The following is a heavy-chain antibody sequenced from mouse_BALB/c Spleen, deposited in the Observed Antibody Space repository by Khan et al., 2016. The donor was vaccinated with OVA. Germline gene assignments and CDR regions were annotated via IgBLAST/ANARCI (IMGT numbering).Heavy chain of an antibody. Sequence: QVQLKESGSELARPGASVKMSCKASGYTFTSYTMHWVKQRPGQGLEWIGYINPSNGYTNYNQKFKDKATLNADKSSSTAYMQLSSLTSEDSAVYYCAREEAYYRYGDWFAFWGQGTLVTVSA. J-gene: IGHJ3*01. CDR3: AREEAYYRYGDWFAF. D-gene: IGHD2-14*01. CDR2: INPSNGYT. CDR1: GYTFTSYT. V-gene: IGHV1-4*01.